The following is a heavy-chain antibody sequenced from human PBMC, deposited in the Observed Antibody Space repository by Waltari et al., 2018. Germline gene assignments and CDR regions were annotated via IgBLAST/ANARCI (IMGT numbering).Heavy chain of an antibody. CDR2: INPNSGTT. D-gene: IGHD3-22*01. V-gene: IGHV1-2*02. CDR1: GYTFGGNY. J-gene: IGHJ4*02. CDR3: ARADTMLVAVMTAYYFDY. Sequence: QVQLVQSGAEVKKPGASVKVSCKTSGYTFGGNYMPGVRQAPGQGLEWMGWINPNSGTTNLARKFQGRVAMTSDTSISTAYMELSRLSSDDTAVYYCARADTMLVAVMTAYYFDYWGQGTLVTVSS.